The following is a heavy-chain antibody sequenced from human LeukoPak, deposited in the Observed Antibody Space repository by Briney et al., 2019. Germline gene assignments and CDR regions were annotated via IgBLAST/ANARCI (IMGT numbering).Heavy chain of an antibody. D-gene: IGHD1-1*01. CDR3: ARRQLGHFDY. J-gene: IGHJ4*02. Sequence: GGSLRLSCTSSQLTFNRYVMAWVRQAPGKGLEWVATIGGSGLTTYYADSVKGRFTISRDNSKNNLYLQISTLRVDDTAVYYCARRQLGHFDYWGQGTLVTVSS. CDR2: IGGSGLTT. CDR1: QLTFNRYV. V-gene: IGHV3-23*01.